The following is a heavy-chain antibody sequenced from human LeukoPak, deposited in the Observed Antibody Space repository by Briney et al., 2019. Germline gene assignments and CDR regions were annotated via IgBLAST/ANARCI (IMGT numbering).Heavy chain of an antibody. CDR1: GGSISRYY. CDR2: IYSSGST. J-gene: IGHJ4*02. V-gene: IGHV4-59*01. D-gene: IGHD2/OR15-2a*01. CDR3: TRGESSNFPPKFDF. Sequence: PSETLSLTCTVSGGSISRYYWSWIRQPPGKGLELIGYIYSSGSTYYNPSLKSRITISVDTSKNQFSLKLRAVIAADTAVYYCTRGESSNFPPKFDFWGQGTLVTVSS.